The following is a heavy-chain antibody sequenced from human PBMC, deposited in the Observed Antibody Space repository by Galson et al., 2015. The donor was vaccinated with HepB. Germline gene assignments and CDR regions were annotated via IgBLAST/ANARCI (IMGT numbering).Heavy chain of an antibody. CDR2: INSDGSST. V-gene: IGHV3-74*01. J-gene: IGHJ3*02. D-gene: IGHD4-23*01. CDR1: GFTFSSYW. Sequence: SLRLSCAASGFTFSSYWMHWVRQALGKGLVWVSRINSDGSSTSYADSVKGRFTISRDNAKNTLYLQMNSLRAEDTAVYYCARAGYGGDAFDIWGQGTMVTVSS. CDR3: ARAGYGGDAFDI.